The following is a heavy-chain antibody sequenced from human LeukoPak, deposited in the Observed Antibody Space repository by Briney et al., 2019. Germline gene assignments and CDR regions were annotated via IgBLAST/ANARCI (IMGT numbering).Heavy chain of an antibody. CDR2: ISGSGGST. CDR1: GFTFSSYA. Sequence: GGSLRLSCAASGFTFSSYAMSWVRQAPGKGLEWVSAISGSGGSTYYADSVKGRFTISRDSSKNTLYLQTNSLRAEDTAVYYCAKDPLPYYDFWSGYSQVGYFDYWGQGTLVTVSS. D-gene: IGHD3-3*01. V-gene: IGHV3-23*01. J-gene: IGHJ4*02. CDR3: AKDPLPYYDFWSGYSQVGYFDY.